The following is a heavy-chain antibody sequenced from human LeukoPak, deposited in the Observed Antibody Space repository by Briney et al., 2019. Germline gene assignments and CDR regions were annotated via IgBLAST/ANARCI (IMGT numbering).Heavy chain of an antibody. CDR3: ARLIDWFDP. J-gene: IGHJ5*02. CDR1: GGFISSYY. CDR2: IYYSGST. V-gene: IGHV4-59*01. Sequence: PSETLSLTCTVSGGFISSYYWSWIRQPPGKGLEWIGYIYYSGSTNYNPSLKSRVTISVDTSKNQFSLKLSSVTAADTAVYYCARLIDWFDPWGQGTLVTVSS.